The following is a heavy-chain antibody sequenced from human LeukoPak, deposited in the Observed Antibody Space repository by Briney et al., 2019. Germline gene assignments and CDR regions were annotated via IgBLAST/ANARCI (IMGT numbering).Heavy chain of an antibody. J-gene: IGHJ3*02. CDR1: GFTFDDYG. CDR2: ISWNGAYI. V-gene: IGHV3-9*01. CDR3: ASGQESDAFDI. D-gene: IGHD6-25*01. Sequence: GKSLRLSCATPGFTFDDYGMHWVRQPPGKGLEWISGISWNGAYIRYADSVKGRFTVSRDNAKNSLYLQMNSLRAEDTAVYYCASGQESDAFDIWGQGTMVTVSS.